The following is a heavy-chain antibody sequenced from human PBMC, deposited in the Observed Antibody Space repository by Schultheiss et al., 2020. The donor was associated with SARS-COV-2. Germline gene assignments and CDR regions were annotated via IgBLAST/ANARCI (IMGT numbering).Heavy chain of an antibody. CDR1: GFTFSDYY. J-gene: IGHJ6*03. D-gene: IGHD2-2*02. CDR3: ARDGVVVVPAAIRGFYYYYMDV. Sequence: GESLKISCAASGFTFSDYYMSWIRQAPGKGLEWVSYISSSYIYYADSVKGRFTISRDNAKNSLYLQMNSLRAEDTAVYYCARDGVVVVPAAIRGFYYYYMDVWGKGTTVTVSS. V-gene: IGHV3-11*06. CDR2: ISSSYI.